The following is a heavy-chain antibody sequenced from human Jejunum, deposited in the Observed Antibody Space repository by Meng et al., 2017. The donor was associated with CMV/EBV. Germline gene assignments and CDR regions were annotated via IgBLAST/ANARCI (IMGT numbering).Heavy chain of an antibody. Sequence: CGCSLSNYGVTWVRQATGKGLEWVAAIGGSGDSIYNADSVKGRFTVSRDKSKNTVSLQMNSLSPEDTAVYYCAKLSGYQTTRNWFDLWGQGTLVTVSS. CDR3: AKLSGYQTTRNWFDL. D-gene: IGHD5-12*01. CDR1: GCSLSNYG. CDR2: IGGSGDSI. J-gene: IGHJ5*02. V-gene: IGHV3-23*01.